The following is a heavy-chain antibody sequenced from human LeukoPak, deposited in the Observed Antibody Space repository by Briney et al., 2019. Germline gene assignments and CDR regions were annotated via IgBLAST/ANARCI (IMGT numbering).Heavy chain of an antibody. J-gene: IGHJ6*03. D-gene: IGHD1-26*01. CDR1: GFTFSSYW. Sequence: PGGSLRLSCAASGFTFSSYWMSWVRQAPGKGLEWVANIKQDGSEKYYVDSVKGRFTISRDNAKNSLYLQMNSLGAEDTAVYYCARDPYSGNYGNYYYYYMDVWGKGTTVTISS. CDR3: ARDPYSGNYGNYYYYYMDV. V-gene: IGHV3-7*01. CDR2: IKQDGSEK.